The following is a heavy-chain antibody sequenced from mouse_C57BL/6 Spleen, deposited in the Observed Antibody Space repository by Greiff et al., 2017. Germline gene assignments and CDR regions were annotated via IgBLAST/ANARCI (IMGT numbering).Heavy chain of an antibody. CDR1: GYTFTSYW. J-gene: IGHJ4*01. CDR2: IDPSDSYT. V-gene: IGHV1-69*01. D-gene: IGHD2-5*01. Sequence: QVQLQQPGAELVMPGASVKLSCKASGYTFTSYWMHWVKQRSGQGLEWIGEIDPSDSYTNYNQKFKGKSTLTVDKSSSTAYMQLSSLTSEDSAVYYCAREGDSNYRAMDYWGQGTSVTVSS. CDR3: AREGDSNYRAMDY.